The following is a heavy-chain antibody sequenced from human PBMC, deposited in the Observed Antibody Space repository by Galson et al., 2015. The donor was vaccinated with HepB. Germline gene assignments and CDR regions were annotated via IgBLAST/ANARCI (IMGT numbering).Heavy chain of an antibody. CDR1: GYTFTDYY. V-gene: IGHV1-69-2*01. CDR3: ATGTRGSYYGGDY. J-gene: IGHJ4*02. Sequence: VKVSCKVSGYTFTDYYMHWVQQAPGKGLEWMGLVDPEDGETIYAEKFQGRVTITADTSTDTAYMELSSLRSEDTAVYYCATGTRGSYYGGDYWGQGTLVTVSS. D-gene: IGHD1-26*01. CDR2: VDPEDGET.